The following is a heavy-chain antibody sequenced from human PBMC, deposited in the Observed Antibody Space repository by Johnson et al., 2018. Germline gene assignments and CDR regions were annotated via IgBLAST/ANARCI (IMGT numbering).Heavy chain of an antibody. V-gene: IGHV6-1*01. CDR3: ARAQGRSSGRTFDI. D-gene: IGHD2-15*01. CDR1: GDSVSSNSAA. J-gene: IGHJ3*02. CDR2: TYYRSKWYN. Sequence: QVQLQQSGPGLVKXSQTLSLXCAISGDSVSSNSAAWNWIRQSPSRGLEWLGRTYYRSKWYNDYAVSVKSRITINPDTSKNQFSLQLNSVTPEDTAGYYCARAQGRSSGRTFDIWGQGTMVTVSS.